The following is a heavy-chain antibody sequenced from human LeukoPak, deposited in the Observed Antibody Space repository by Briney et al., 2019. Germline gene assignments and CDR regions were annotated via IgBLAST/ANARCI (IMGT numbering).Heavy chain of an antibody. CDR2: ISGSGGST. CDR3: ARGTHRAVWFGERPYDY. V-gene: IGHV3-23*01. D-gene: IGHD3-10*01. CDR1: GFTFSSYA. Sequence: GGSLRLSCAASGFTFSSYAMSWVRQAPGKGLEWVSAISGSGGSTYYADSVKGRFTISRDNSKNTLYLQMNSLRAEDTAVYYCARGTHRAVWFGERPYDYWGQGTLVTVSS. J-gene: IGHJ4*02.